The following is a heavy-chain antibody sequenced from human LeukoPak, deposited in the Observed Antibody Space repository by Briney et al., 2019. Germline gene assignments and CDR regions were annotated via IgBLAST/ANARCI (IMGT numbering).Heavy chain of an antibody. Sequence: GGSLRLSCAASGFTFSSYSMNWVRQAPGKGLEWVSSISSSSSYIYYADSVKGRFTISRDNSKNTLYLQMNSLRAEDTAVYYCAKDLVKGGSGWYNWFDPWGQGTLVTVSS. CDR1: GFTFSSYS. CDR3: AKDLVKGGSGWYNWFDP. CDR2: ISSSSSYI. J-gene: IGHJ5*02. D-gene: IGHD6-19*01. V-gene: IGHV3-21*01.